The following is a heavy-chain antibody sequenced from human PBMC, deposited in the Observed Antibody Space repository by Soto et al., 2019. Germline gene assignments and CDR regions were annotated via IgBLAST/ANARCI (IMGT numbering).Heavy chain of an antibody. CDR3: ARSQGYFTISSLDP. V-gene: IGHV4-4*02. CDR1: GDSISSVNW. CDR2: IYHTGIT. D-gene: IGHD2-8*01. J-gene: IGHJ5*02. Sequence: QVQLQESGPGLVKPSETLSLTCAVSGDSISSVNWWSWVRQSPGQGLEWIGDIYHTGITNYNPSLESRVTIAVDKFKNEFSLNLTSVTAADTAVYYCARSQGYFTISSLDPWGQGTLVTVSS.